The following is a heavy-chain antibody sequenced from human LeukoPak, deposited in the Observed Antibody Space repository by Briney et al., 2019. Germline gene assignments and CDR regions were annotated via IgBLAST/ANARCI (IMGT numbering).Heavy chain of an antibody. CDR1: GFTFSSYA. CDR2: ISGSGGST. D-gene: IGHD1-26*01. Sequence: GGSLRLSCAASGFTFSSYAMSWVRQAPGKGLEWVSAISGSGGSTYYADSVKGRFTISRDNSKNTLYLQMNSLRAEDTAVYYCAEDRYSRVVGATEDYWGQGTLVTVSS. V-gene: IGHV3-23*01. CDR3: AEDRYSRVVGATEDY. J-gene: IGHJ4*02.